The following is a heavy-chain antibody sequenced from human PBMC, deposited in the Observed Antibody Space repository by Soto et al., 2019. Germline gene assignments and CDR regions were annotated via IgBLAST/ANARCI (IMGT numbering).Heavy chain of an antibody. CDR1: GGSISSYY. V-gene: IGHV4-59*01. D-gene: IGHD3-16*02. Sequence: PSETLSLTCTVSGGSISSYYWSWIRQPPGKGLEWIGYILHTGYTHYNPSLKSRVNISVDTSKNQFSLKMNSVTAADTAVYYCVGEEGGRYMTWVFDVWGGGKMVTVSS. CDR2: ILHTGYT. J-gene: IGHJ3*01. CDR3: VGEEGGRYMTWVFDV.